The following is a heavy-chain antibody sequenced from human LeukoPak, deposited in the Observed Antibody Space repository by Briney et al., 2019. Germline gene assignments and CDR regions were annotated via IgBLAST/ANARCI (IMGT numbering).Heavy chain of an antibody. D-gene: IGHD6-13*01. CDR2: IYYSGST. Sequence: PSETLSLTCTVSGGSISSSSYYWGWIRQPPGKGLEWIGSIYYSGSTYYNPSLKSRVTISVDTSKNQFSLKLSSVTAADTAVYYCARADYSSTWSHDYYYMDVWGKGTTVTISS. V-gene: IGHV4-39*07. CDR3: ARADYSSTWSHDYYYMDV. CDR1: GGSISSSSYY. J-gene: IGHJ6*03.